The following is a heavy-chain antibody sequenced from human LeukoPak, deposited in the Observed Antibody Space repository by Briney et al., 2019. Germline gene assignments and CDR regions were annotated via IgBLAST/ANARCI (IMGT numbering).Heavy chain of an antibody. D-gene: IGHD3-10*01. Sequence: ASVKVSCKASGYTVTSYYMHWVRQAPGQGLEWMGWISAYNGNTNYAQKLQGRVTMTTDTSTSTAYMELRSLRSDDTAVYYCARDLGYYYGSGSYYPSPFDYWGQGTLVTVSS. CDR1: GYTVTSYY. CDR2: ISAYNGNT. J-gene: IGHJ4*02. CDR3: ARDLGYYYGSGSYYPSPFDY. V-gene: IGHV1-18*04.